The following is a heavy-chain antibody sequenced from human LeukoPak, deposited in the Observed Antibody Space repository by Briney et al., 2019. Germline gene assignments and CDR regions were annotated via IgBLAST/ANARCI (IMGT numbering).Heavy chain of an antibody. J-gene: IGHJ3*02. D-gene: IGHD6-19*01. Sequence: PGGSLRLSCAASGFPFDTYPMNWVRQAPGKGLEWFASISSSNSFKNYADSVKGRFTISRDNAQNSLYLQMSSLRAEDTGLYYCATMGEQWLLKDIWGQGTMVIVSS. V-gene: IGHV3-21*01. CDR1: GFPFDTYP. CDR3: ATMGEQWLLKDI. CDR2: ISSSNSFK.